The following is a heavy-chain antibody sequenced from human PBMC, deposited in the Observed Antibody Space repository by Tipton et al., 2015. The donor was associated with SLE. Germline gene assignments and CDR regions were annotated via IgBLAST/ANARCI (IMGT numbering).Heavy chain of an antibody. CDR1: GFTFSSYG. CDR3: ARDMYSSSRPFDY. D-gene: IGHD6-6*01. CDR2: ISYDGSNK. Sequence: SGFTFSSYGMHWVRQAPGKGLEWGAVISYDGSNKYYADSVKGRFTISRDNSKNTLYLQMNSLRAEDTAVYYCARDMYSSSRPFDYWGQGTLVTVSS. J-gene: IGHJ4*02. V-gene: IGHV3-30*19.